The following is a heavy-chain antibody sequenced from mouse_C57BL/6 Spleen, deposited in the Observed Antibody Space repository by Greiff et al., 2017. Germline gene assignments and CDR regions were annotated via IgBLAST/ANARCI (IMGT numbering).Heavy chain of an antibody. Sequence: VQLQQPGAELVRPGASVTLSCKASGYTFTDYEMHWVKQTPVHGLEWIGAIDPETGGTAYNQKFKGKAILTADKSSSTAYMELRSLTSEDSAVYYCTRGGELGIPFDYWGQGTTLTVSS. CDR1: GYTFTDYE. CDR2: IDPETGGT. J-gene: IGHJ2*01. CDR3: TRGGELGIPFDY. V-gene: IGHV1-15*01. D-gene: IGHD3-3*01.